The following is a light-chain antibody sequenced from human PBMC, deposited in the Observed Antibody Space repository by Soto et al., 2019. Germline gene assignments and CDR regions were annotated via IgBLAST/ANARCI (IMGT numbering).Light chain of an antibody. Sequence: EIVLTQPPATLSLSPGERATLSCRASQSVSSYLAWYQQKRGQAPRLLIYDASNRATGIPARFSGSGSGTDFTLTISSREPEDFAVYYCQQRSNWPPITFGQGTRLEIK. CDR2: DAS. V-gene: IGKV3-11*01. CDR3: QQRSNWPPIT. J-gene: IGKJ5*01. CDR1: QSVSSY.